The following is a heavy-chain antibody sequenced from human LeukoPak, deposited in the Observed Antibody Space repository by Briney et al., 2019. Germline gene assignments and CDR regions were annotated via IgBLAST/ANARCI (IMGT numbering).Heavy chain of an antibody. D-gene: IGHD3/OR15-3a*01. CDR3: ARDVGHTGWYTFDY. CDR2: TYYRSKWYN. CDR1: GDSVSSNNGA. J-gene: IGHJ4*02. V-gene: IGHV6-1*01. Sequence: SQTLSLTCAISGDSVSSNNGAWHWIRQAPSRGLEWLGRTYYRSKWYNDYAESMKGRITINPDTSKNQFSVQLNSVTPEDTAVYYCARDVGHTGWYTFDYWGQGTLVTVSS.